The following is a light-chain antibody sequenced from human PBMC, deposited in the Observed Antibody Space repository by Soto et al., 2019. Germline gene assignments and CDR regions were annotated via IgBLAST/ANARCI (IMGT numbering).Light chain of an antibody. Sequence: QSVLTQPRSVSASPGQSVTISCTGTSTDVGNYNYVSWYQQHPGQAPKLMIYDVNERPSGVPHRFSGSKSGDTASLTISGLQAADEADYYCCSYAGSYTWVFGGGTKLTVL. CDR1: STDVGNYNY. V-gene: IGLV2-11*01. CDR3: CSYAGSYTWV. J-gene: IGLJ3*02. CDR2: DVN.